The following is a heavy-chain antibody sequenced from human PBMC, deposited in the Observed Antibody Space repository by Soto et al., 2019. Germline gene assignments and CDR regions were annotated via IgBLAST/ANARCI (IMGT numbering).Heavy chain of an antibody. CDR3: AKGSGSHYDYFDY. D-gene: IGHD1-26*01. CDR1: GFTFSTYT. J-gene: IGHJ4*02. V-gene: IGHV3-23*01. CDR2: ITGGSNT. Sequence: LRLSCAASGFTFSTYTMNWFRQAPGKGLEWVSAITGGSNTYYADSVKGRFTISRDNSKKTLYLQMNSLRVEDTAVYYCAKGSGSHYDYFDYWGRGTLVTVSS.